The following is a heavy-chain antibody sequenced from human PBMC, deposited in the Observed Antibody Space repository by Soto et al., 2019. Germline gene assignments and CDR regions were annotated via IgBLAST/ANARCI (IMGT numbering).Heavy chain of an antibody. J-gene: IGHJ6*02. V-gene: IGHV1-8*01. CDR3: ARGYGDYGRAYYYYYGMDV. CDR1: GYTFTSYD. Sequence: GASVKVSCKASGYTFTSYDINWVRQATGQGLEWMGWMNPNSGNTGYAQKFQGRVTMTRNTSISTAYMELSSLRSEDTAVYYCARGYGDYGRAYYYYYGMDVWGQGTTVTVSS. CDR2: MNPNSGNT. D-gene: IGHD4-17*01.